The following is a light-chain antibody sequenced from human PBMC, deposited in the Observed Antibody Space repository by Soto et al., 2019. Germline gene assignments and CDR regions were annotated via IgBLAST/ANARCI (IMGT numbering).Light chain of an antibody. CDR3: QLYSTSLFT. Sequence: EIVMPQSPATLSVSPGERATLSCRASQSVSSYLAWYQQKPGQAPRLLIYDASSRATGIPDRFSGSGYGTDFTLTISRLEPEDFAVYYCQLYSTSLFTFAQGTRLEI. CDR2: DAS. V-gene: IGKV3-20*01. J-gene: IGKJ5*01. CDR1: QSVSSY.